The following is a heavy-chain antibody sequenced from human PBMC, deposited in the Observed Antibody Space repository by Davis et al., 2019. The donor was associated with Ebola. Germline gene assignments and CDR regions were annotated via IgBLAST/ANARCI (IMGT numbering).Heavy chain of an antibody. Sequence: GESLKISCTGSGYSFTSYWISWVRQMPGKGLEWMGSIDPSDSYTNYSPSFQGHVTISADKSISTAYLQWSSLKASDTAMYYCARHYYGSGSYYWFDPWGQGTLVTVSS. CDR1: GYSFTSYW. J-gene: IGHJ5*02. V-gene: IGHV5-10-1*01. CDR3: ARHYYGSGSYYWFDP. D-gene: IGHD3-10*01. CDR2: IDPSDSYT.